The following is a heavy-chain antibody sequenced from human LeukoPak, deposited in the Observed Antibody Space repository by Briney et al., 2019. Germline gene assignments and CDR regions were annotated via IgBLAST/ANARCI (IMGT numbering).Heavy chain of an antibody. D-gene: IGHD1-26*01. J-gene: IGHJ4*02. CDR1: GFTFSSYA. CDR2: INGSGGST. CDR3: AKDIFPSLVGAFDY. V-gene: IGHV3-23*01. Sequence: GGSLRLSCAASGFTFSSYAMSWVRQAPGKGLEWVSAINGSGGSTYYADSVKGRFTISRDNSKNTLYLQMNSLRAEDTAVYYCAKDIFPSLVGAFDYWGQGTLVTVSS.